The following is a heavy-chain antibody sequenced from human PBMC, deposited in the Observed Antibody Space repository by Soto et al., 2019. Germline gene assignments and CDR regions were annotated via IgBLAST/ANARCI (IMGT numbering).Heavy chain of an antibody. V-gene: IGHV1-69*08. CDR1: GGTVSRYS. CDR2: IIPIFGIA. J-gene: IGHJ6*02. Sequence: QVQLVQSGAEVKKPGSSVTVSCKASGGTVSRYSITWVRQAPGHGLEWIGRIIPIFGIASYAQKFQGRVTITADASTSTAYMELSSMRSDDTAVYSCAREDRDRETGLVPAAIDGMDVWGQGTTVTVSS. D-gene: IGHD2-2*01. CDR3: AREDRDRETGLVPAAIDGMDV.